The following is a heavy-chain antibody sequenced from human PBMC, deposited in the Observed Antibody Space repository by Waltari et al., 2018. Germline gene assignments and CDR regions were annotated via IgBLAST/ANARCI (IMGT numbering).Heavy chain of an antibody. CDR3: ASGTMVRGVIILDY. CDR2: IIPILGIA. J-gene: IGHJ4*02. Sequence: QVQLVQSGAEVKKPGSSVKVSCKASGGTFSSYTISWVRQAPGQGLEWMGRIIPILGIANYAQKFRGRVTITADKSTSTAYMELSSLRSEDTAVYYCASGTMVRGVIILDYWGQGTLVTVSS. V-gene: IGHV1-69*02. D-gene: IGHD3-10*01. CDR1: GGTFSSYT.